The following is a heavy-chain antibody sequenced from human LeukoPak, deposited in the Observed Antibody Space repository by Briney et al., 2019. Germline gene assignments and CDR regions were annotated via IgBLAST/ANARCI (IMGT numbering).Heavy chain of an antibody. CDR1: GGSISSGGYC. D-gene: IGHD3-16*02. J-gene: IGHJ4*02. Sequence: KPSQTLSLTCTVSGGSISSGGYCWSWVRQQRGKGRECIGYIYYSGSTDYNPSLKSRVTISVDTSKNQFSLKLSSVTAADTAVYYCARDPIVWGQGTLVTVSS. CDR3: ARDPIV. V-gene: IGHV4-31*03. CDR2: IYYSGST.